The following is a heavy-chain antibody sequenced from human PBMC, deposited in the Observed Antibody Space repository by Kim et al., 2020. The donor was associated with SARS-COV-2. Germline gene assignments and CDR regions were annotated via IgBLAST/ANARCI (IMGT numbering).Heavy chain of an antibody. CDR2: GYYSGST. V-gene: IGHV4-39*01. CDR1: GGSISSSSYY. J-gene: IGHJ4*02. Sequence: SETLSLTCSVSGGSISSSSYYWGWIRQPPGKGLEWIGSGYYSGSTYYNPSLKSRVTISADTSENQFSLKLSSVTAADTAMYYCALSSPRSYYDILTGYYGYFDYWGQGTLVTVSS. D-gene: IGHD3-9*01. CDR3: ALSSPRSYYDILTGYYGYFDY.